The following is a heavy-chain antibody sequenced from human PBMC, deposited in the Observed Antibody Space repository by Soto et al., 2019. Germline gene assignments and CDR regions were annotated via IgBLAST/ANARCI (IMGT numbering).Heavy chain of an antibody. CDR3: ARNYDILTGDDY. CDR2: IYYSGST. V-gene: IGHV4-39*01. CDR1: GGSISSSSYY. Sequence: SSETLSLTCTVSGGSISSSSYYWGWIRQPPGKGLEWIGSIYYSGSTYYNPSLKSRVTISVDTSKNQFSLKLSSVTAADTAVYYCARNYDILTGDDYWGQGTLVTVSS. J-gene: IGHJ4*02. D-gene: IGHD3-9*01.